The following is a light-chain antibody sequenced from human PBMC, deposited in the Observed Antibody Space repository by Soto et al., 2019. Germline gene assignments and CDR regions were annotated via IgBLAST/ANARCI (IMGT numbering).Light chain of an antibody. CDR1: SGSVSTSYY. J-gene: IGLJ2*01. CDR3: MLYMGGGVSI. V-gene: IGLV8-61*01. Sequence: QTVVTQEPSFSVSPGGAVTLTCGLGSGSVSTSYYPSWYQQTPGQPPRTLIYDTNSLSSGVPDRFSGSIVGNKAALTITGAQADDESDYYCMLYMGGGVSIFGGGTKVTVL. CDR2: DTN.